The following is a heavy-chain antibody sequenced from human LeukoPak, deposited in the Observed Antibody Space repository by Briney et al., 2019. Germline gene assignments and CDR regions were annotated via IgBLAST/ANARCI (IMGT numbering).Heavy chain of an antibody. CDR2: IKQDGSEK. Sequence: GGSLRLSCAASGFTFSSYWMSWVRQAPGKGLEWVANIKQDGSEKYYVDSVKGRFTISRDNAKNSLYLQMNSLRAEDTAVYYCAKDQRGYCSGGSCYNIDYWGQGTLVTVSS. J-gene: IGHJ4*02. CDR3: AKDQRGYCSGGSCYNIDY. D-gene: IGHD2-15*01. CDR1: GFTFSSYW. V-gene: IGHV3-7*01.